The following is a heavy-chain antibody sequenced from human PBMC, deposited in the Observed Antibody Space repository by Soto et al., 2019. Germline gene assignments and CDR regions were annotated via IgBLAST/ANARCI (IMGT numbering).Heavy chain of an antibody. CDR2: INPSGGST. CDR1: GYTFTSYY. J-gene: IGHJ3*02. V-gene: IGHV1-46*01. Sequence: QVQLVQSGAEVKKPGASVKVSCKASGYTFTSYYMHWVRQAPGQGLEWMGIINPSGGSTSYAQKFQGRVTMTRDTSTSTVYMELSSLRSEDTAVYYCARDQLYYYDRSGYYDPDAFDIWGQGTMVTVSS. D-gene: IGHD3-22*01. CDR3: ARDQLYYYDRSGYYDPDAFDI.